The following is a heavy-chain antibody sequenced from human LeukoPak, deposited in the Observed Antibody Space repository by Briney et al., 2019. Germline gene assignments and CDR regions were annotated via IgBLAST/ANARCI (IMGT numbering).Heavy chain of an antibody. CDR1: GFTFSTYG. Sequence: PGRSLRLSCAASGFTFSTYGMHWVREAPGRGLEWVAVIWYDGTNKYYGDSVKSRFTISRDNSKNTLYLQMNSLRAEDTAVYYCARAVSPFGYWGQGTLVTVSS. D-gene: IGHD3-10*01. CDR2: IWYDGTNK. J-gene: IGHJ4*02. CDR3: ARAVSPFGY. V-gene: IGHV3-33*01.